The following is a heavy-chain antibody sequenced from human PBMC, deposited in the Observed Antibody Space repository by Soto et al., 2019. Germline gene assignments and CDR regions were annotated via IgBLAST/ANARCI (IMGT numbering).Heavy chain of an antibody. CDR3: ARDSSGWYVYFQH. Sequence: PGGSLRLSCSASGFTVSSNYMSWVRQAPGKGLEWVSVIYSGGSTYYADSVKGRFTLSRDNSKNTLYLQMNSLRAEDTAVYYCARDSSGWYVYFQHWGQGTLVTVSS. D-gene: IGHD6-19*01. CDR2: IYSGGST. CDR1: GFTVSSNY. J-gene: IGHJ1*01. V-gene: IGHV3-66*01.